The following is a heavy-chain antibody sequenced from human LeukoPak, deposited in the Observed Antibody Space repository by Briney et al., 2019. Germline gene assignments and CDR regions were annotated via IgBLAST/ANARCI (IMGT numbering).Heavy chain of an antibody. CDR2: MYHSGST. V-gene: IGHV4-38-2*02. D-gene: IGHD3-22*01. J-gene: IGHJ4*02. CDR1: GYSISSGHY. Sequence: SETLSLTCTVSGYSISSGHYWGWIRQPPGKGLEWIGSMYHSGSTYYNPPLKSRVTISEDTSKNQFSLKLRSVTAADTAVYYCARGSYYYYYDSSGYEGTGFDYWGQGTLVTVSS. CDR3: ARGSYYYYYDSSGYEGTGFDY.